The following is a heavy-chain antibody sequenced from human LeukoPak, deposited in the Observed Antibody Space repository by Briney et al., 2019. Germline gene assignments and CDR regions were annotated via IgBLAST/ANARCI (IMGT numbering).Heavy chain of an antibody. CDR2: IRRDGATK. D-gene: IGHD6-13*01. V-gene: IGHV3-23*01. Sequence: GGSLRLSCAASGFTFSTYAMTWVRQAPGKGLEWVSAIRRDGATKFYADSVKGRFTISRDNSKNTLYLQMNSLRAEDTAVYYCARDEYSSSWYERYYYYGMDVSGQGTTVTASS. CDR3: ARDEYSSSWYERYYYYGMDV. J-gene: IGHJ6*01. CDR1: GFTFSTYA.